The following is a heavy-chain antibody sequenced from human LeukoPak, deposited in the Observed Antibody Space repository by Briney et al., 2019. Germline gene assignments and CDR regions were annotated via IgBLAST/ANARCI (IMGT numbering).Heavy chain of an antibody. CDR3: ARAEGYMDV. Sequence: SQTLSLTCAISGDSVPSNSVAWNWVRLSPSRGLEWLGRTYYRSKWYNDYALSVKSRITINPDTSKNQFSLHLNSVTPEDTAVYYCARAEGYMDVWGKGITVTVSS. CDR2: TYYRSKWYN. CDR1: GDSVPSNSVA. V-gene: IGHV6-1*01. J-gene: IGHJ6*03.